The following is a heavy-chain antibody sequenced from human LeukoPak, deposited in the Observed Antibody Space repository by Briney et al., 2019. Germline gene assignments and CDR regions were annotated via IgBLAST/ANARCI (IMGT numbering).Heavy chain of an antibody. CDR1: GGSISSGDYY. CDR2: IYYSGST. V-gene: IGHV4-30-4*01. D-gene: IGHD3-10*01. CDR3: GRDSYGSGSYWLFDY. J-gene: IGHJ4*02. Sequence: SQTLSLTCTVSGGSISSGDYYWGWIRQPPGKGLEWIGYIYYSGSTYYNPSLKSRVTISVDTSKNQFSLKLSSVTAADTAVYYCGRDSYGSGSYWLFDYWGQGTLVTVSS.